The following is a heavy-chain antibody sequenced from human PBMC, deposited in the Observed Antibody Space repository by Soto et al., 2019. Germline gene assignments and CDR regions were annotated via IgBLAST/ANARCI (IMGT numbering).Heavy chain of an antibody. J-gene: IGHJ3*02. CDR1: GFTFSSYT. D-gene: IGHD2-15*01. CDR2: IISSSSNI. CDR3: ARDATPRYCSGGSCYSIPQRAFDI. Sequence: EVQLVESGGGLVKPGGSLRLSCAASGFTFSSYTMNWVRQAPGKGLEWVSSIISSSSNIYNADSVKGRFTISRDNAKNSLYLQMNSLRAEDTAVYYCARDATPRYCSGGSCYSIPQRAFDIWGQGTMVTVSS. V-gene: IGHV3-21*01.